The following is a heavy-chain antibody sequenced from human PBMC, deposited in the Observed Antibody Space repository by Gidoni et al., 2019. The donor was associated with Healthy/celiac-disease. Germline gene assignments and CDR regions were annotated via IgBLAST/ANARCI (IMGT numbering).Heavy chain of an antibody. CDR1: GFTFSSYA. V-gene: IGHV3-23*01. D-gene: IGHD3-22*01. CDR3: AKGPHHYDSSGYYF. J-gene: IGHJ4*02. CDR2: ISGSGGST. Sequence: EVHLLASGGGLVQPGGFLRLSCAASGFTFSSYAVSWVRQAPGKGREWVSAISGSGGSTNYADSVKGRFTISRDNSKNTLYLQMNSLRAEDTAVYYCAKGPHHYDSSGYYFWGQGTLVTVSS.